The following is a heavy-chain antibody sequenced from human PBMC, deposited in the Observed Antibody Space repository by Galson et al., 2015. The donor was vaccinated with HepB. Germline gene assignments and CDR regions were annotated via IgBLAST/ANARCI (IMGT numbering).Heavy chain of an antibody. CDR2: ISGSGSST. Sequence: SLRLSCAASGFTFSSYAMSWVRQAPGKGLEWVSAISGSGSSTYYADSVKGRFTISRDNSKNTLYLQMNSLRAEDTAVYYCAKSGVLLWFGEPRRLGYFDYWGQGTLVTVSS. V-gene: IGHV3-23*01. CDR1: GFTFSSYA. CDR3: AKSGVLLWFGEPRRLGYFDY. D-gene: IGHD3-10*01. J-gene: IGHJ4*02.